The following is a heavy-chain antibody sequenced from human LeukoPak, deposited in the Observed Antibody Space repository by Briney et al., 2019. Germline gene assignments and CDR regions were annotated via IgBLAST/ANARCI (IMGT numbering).Heavy chain of an antibody. Sequence: GGSLRLSCAASGFTFSSYWMHWVRQAPGKGLVWVSRINSDGSSTSYADSVKGRFTISRDNAKNTLYLQMNSLRAEDTAVYYCASATRYRDRDDAFDIWGQGTMVTVSS. J-gene: IGHJ3*02. V-gene: IGHV3-74*01. D-gene: IGHD3-16*02. CDR1: GFTFSSYW. CDR3: ASATRYRDRDDAFDI. CDR2: INSDGSST.